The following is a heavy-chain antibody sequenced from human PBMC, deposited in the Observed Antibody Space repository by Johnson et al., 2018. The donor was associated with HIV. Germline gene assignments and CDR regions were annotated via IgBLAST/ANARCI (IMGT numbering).Heavy chain of an antibody. CDR3: AKGMWGHDAFDI. CDR2: IKQDGSEK. D-gene: IGHD1-26*01. CDR1: GFTFITYW. J-gene: IGHJ3*02. Sequence: VQLVESGGGLVQPGGSLRLSCAASGFTFITYWLSWVRQVPGKGLEWVANIKQDGSEKYYVGSVKGRFTISRDNAKNSLYLQMNSLRAEDTAVYYCAKGMWGHDAFDIWGQGTMVTVSS. V-gene: IGHV3-7*01.